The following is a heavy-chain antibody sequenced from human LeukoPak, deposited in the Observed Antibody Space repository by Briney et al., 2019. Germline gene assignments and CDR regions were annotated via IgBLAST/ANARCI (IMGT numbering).Heavy chain of an antibody. D-gene: IGHD3-22*01. J-gene: IGHJ3*02. V-gene: IGHV1-2*02. CDR1: GGTFSSYA. CDR2: INPNSGGT. Sequence: ASVKVSCKASGGTFSSYAISWVRQAPGQGLEWMGWINPNSGGTNYAQKFQGRVTMTRDTSISTAYMELSRLRSDDTAVYYCARKGIVLDAFDIWGQGTMVTVSS. CDR3: ARKGIVLDAFDI.